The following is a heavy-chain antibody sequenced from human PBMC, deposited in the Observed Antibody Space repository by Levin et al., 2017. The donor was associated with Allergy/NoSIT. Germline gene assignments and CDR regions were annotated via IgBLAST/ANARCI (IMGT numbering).Heavy chain of an antibody. Sequence: LSLTCAASGFTFTSYTMTWVRQAPGRGLEWVSTLRYSGDTTHYADSVKGRFTISRDGSRDTLFLQMNSLRPEDTAVYDCAKGVSSGSPYRAFDMWGQGTMVTVSS. CDR2: LRYSGDTT. J-gene: IGHJ3*02. D-gene: IGHD1-26*01. V-gene: IGHV3-23*01. CDR3: AKGVSSGSPYRAFDM. CDR1: GFTFTSYT.